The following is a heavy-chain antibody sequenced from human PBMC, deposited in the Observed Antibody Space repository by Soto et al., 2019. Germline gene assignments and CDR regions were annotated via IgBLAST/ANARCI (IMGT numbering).Heavy chain of an antibody. CDR1: GFTFKTHA. Sequence: QVQLVESGGGVVQPGTSLRLSCAGSGFTFKTHAMHWVRQAPGKGLEWMAVIAYDGNEKFYADSVKGRFTISRDNSKNALYLQINTLRNEDTAVYYCGKDVGDYVPYYYGVDVWGQGTTVTVSS. CDR3: GKDVGDYVPYYYGVDV. D-gene: IGHD1-26*01. V-gene: IGHV3-30*18. J-gene: IGHJ6*02. CDR2: IAYDGNEK.